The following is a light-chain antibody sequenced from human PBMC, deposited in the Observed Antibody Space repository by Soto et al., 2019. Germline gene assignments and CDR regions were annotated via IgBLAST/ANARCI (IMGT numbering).Light chain of an antibody. V-gene: IGKV3-20*01. Sequence: EIVLTHFPGTLYLSPGERPTLSCRASQRVSSGYLAWYQQKPGQAPRLLIYGASNRATEIQDRFSGSGSGTDFTLTISRLEPEDFAVYYCKQYGSSITCGQGTRLEIK. CDR3: KQYGSSIT. CDR2: GAS. CDR1: QRVSSGY. J-gene: IGKJ5*01.